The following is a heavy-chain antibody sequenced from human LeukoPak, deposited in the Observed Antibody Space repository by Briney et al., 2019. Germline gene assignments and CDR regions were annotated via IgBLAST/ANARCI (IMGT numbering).Heavy chain of an antibody. D-gene: IGHD3-9*01. CDR3: ASGFRYGHY. CDR2: INSDGSST. Sequence: GGSLRLSCAASGFTFSSYWMHWVRQAPGKGLVWVSRINSDGSSTSYADSVKGRFTISRDNAKNTLYPQMNNLRAEDTAVYYCASGFRYGHYWGQGTLVTVSS. J-gene: IGHJ4*02. V-gene: IGHV3-74*01. CDR1: GFTFSSYW.